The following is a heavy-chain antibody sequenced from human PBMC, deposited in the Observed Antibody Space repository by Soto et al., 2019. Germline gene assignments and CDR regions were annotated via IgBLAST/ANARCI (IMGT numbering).Heavy chain of an antibody. CDR1: GFTFRSYA. D-gene: IGHD6-19*01. Sequence: PGGSLRLSCAASGFTFRSYAMNWVRQTQEKGLEWVSSISSTSTYTHYADSVKGRFTISRDNANNSLFLQMNSLRAEDTAIYYCAGDLALAGNYWGQGALVTVSS. CDR2: ISSTSTYT. V-gene: IGHV3-21*01. J-gene: IGHJ4*02. CDR3: AGDLALAGNY.